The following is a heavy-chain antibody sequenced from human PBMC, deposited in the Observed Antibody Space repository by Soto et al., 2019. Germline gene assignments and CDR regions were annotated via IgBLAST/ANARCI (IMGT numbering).Heavy chain of an antibody. CDR1: GYTFTSYG. Sequence: ASVKVSCKASGYTFTSYGISWVRQAPGQGLEWMGWISAYNGNTNYAQKLQGRVTMTTDKSTSTAYMELSSLRSEDTAVYYCAQGTGHSYYYYGMDVWGQGTTVTVSS. V-gene: IGHV1-18*01. CDR2: ISAYNGNT. CDR3: AQGTGHSYYYYGMDV. J-gene: IGHJ6*02. D-gene: IGHD3-9*01.